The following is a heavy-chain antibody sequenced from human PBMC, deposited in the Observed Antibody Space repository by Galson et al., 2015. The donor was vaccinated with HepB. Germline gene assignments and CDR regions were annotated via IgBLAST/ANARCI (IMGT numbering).Heavy chain of an antibody. V-gene: IGHV3-9*01. CDR1: GFTFDDYA. CDR3: TKGTKAGRWGPSDV. CDR2: ISWNSGNM. Sequence: SLRLSCAASGFTFDDYATHWVRQAPGKGLEWVSGISWNSGNMGYADSVKGRFTISRDNAKNSLYLQMNSLRAEDTALYYCTKGTKAGRWGPSDVWGKGTTVSVSS. D-gene: IGHD6-6*01. J-gene: IGHJ6*04.